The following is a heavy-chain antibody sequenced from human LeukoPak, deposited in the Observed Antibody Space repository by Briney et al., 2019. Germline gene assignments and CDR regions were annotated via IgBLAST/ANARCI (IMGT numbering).Heavy chain of an antibody. V-gene: IGHV3-23*01. J-gene: IGHJ4*02. Sequence: GGSLRLSCAASGFTFSSYAMSWVRQAPGKGLEWVSAISGSGGSTYYADSVKGRFTISRDNSKNTLYLQMNSLRAEDTAVYYCAKDRPRYSGYDFRVVAVDYWGQGTLVTVSS. D-gene: IGHD5-12*01. CDR1: GFTFSSYA. CDR2: ISGSGGST. CDR3: AKDRPRYSGYDFRVVAVDY.